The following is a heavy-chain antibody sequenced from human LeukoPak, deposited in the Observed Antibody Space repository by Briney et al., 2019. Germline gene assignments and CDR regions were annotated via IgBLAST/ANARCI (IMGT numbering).Heavy chain of an antibody. V-gene: IGHV5-51*01. CDR2: IYPGDSDT. J-gene: IGHJ4*02. Sequence: GESLKISCRGSGYRFTSYWIGWVRQMPGKGLEWMGIIYPGDSDTRYSPSFQGQVTISADQSISTAYLQWGSLKASDTAMYYCARATYYDFWSGQPDYFDYWGQGTLDTVSS. CDR1: GYRFTSYW. D-gene: IGHD3-3*01. CDR3: ARATYYDFWSGQPDYFDY.